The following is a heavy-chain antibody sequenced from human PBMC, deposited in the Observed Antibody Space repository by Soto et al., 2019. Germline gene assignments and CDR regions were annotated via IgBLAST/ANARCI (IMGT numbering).Heavy chain of an antibody. J-gene: IGHJ4*02. CDR3: ARLRDGYNHVNFDY. Sequence: PSETLSLTCTVSGGSISSSGHYWSWIRQHPGKGLEWIGYIFCTGNTYYNPSLKSRLIISVDTSKNQFSLKLSSVTAADTAVYYCARLRDGYNHVNFDYWGQGTLVTVSS. CDR1: GGSISSSGHY. V-gene: IGHV4-31*03. D-gene: IGHD5-12*01. CDR2: IFCTGNT.